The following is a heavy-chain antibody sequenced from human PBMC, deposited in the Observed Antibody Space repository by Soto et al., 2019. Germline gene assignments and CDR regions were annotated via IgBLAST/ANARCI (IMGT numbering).Heavy chain of an antibody. J-gene: IGHJ6*02. D-gene: IGHD6-13*01. CDR2: INPNSGGT. V-gene: IGHV1-2*02. CDR3: ARGGYSSTWSNLLDRSGLDV. CDR1: GYTFTGYY. Sequence: ASVNVSCKASGYTFTGYYMHWVRQAPGQGLEWMGWINPNSGGTNYEQKFQGRVTITADTSTYTVYMELSGLRSGDTAVYYCARGGYSSTWSNLLDRSGLDVWGQGTTVTVSS.